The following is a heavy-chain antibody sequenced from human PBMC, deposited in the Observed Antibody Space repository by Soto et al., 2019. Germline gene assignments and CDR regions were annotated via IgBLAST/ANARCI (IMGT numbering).Heavy chain of an antibody. J-gene: IGHJ4*02. CDR1: GFTFSSSG. CDR3: AKSRDFWSGSRVLDY. V-gene: IGHV3-30*18. D-gene: IGHD3-3*01. Sequence: QVQLVESGGGVVQPGRSLRLSCAASGFTFSSSGMHWVRQAPGRGLECVAVISYDGSNKYYSDSVKGRFTISRDNSQNTLYLYMNSLRAEDTAVYYCAKSRDFWSGSRVLDYWGQGTLVTVSS. CDR2: ISYDGSNK.